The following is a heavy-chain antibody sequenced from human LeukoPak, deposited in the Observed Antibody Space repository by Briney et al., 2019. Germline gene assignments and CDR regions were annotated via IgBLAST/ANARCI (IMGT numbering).Heavy chain of an antibody. J-gene: IGHJ4*02. CDR2: IYYSGST. D-gene: IGHD6-13*01. V-gene: IGHV4-59*11. CDR1: GGSISSHY. Sequence: PSETLSLTCTVSGGSISSHYWSWIRQPPGKGLEWIGYIYYSGSTNYNPSLKSRVTISVDTSKNQFSLKLSSVTAADTAVYYCARAKIAAAVMFDYWGQGTLVTVSS. CDR3: ARAKIAAAVMFDY.